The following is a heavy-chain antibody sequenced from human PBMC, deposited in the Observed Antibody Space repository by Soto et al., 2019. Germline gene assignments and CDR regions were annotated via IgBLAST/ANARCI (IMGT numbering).Heavy chain of an antibody. V-gene: IGHV4-31*03. CDR2: IYYSGST. CDR1: GGSISSGGYY. Sequence: SETLSLTCTVSGGSISSGGYYWSWIRQHPGKGLEWIGYIYYSGSTYYNPSLKSRVTISVDTSKNQFSLKLSSVTAADTAVYYCARGVPGWYFFDYWGQGTLVTVSS. CDR3: ARGVPGWYFFDY. D-gene: IGHD6-19*01. J-gene: IGHJ4*02.